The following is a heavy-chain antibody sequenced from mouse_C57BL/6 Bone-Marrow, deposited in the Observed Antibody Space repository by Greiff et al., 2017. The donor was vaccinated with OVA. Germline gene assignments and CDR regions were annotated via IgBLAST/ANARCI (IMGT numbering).Heavy chain of an antibody. CDR2: IYPGDGDT. Sequence: QVQLQQSGPELVKPGASVKISCKASGYAFSSSWMNWVKQRPGKGLEWIGRIYPGDGDTNYNGKFKGKATLTADKSSSTAYMQLSSLTSEDSAVYVCARDYYCSSPWYFDVWGTGTTVTVSS. CDR3: ARDYYCSSPWYFDV. V-gene: IGHV1-82*01. J-gene: IGHJ1*03. CDR1: GYAFSSSW. D-gene: IGHD1-1*01.